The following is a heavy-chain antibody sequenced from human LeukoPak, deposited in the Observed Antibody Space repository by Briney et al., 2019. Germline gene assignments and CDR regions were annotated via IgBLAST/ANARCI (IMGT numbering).Heavy chain of an antibody. V-gene: IGHV4-4*02. D-gene: IGHD4-17*01. CDR1: GGSISSSNW. J-gene: IGHJ6*02. CDR3: ASLYGDYYYYGMDV. CDR2: IYHSGST. Sequence: SETLSLTCAVSGGSISSSNWWSWVRQPPGKGLEWIGEIYHSGSTNHNPSLKSRVTISVDKSKNQFSLKLSSVTAADTAVYYCASLYGDYYYYGMDVWGQGTTVTVSS.